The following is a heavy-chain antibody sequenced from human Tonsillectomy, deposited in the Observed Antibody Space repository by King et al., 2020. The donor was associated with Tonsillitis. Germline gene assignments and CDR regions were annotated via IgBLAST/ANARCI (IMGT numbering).Heavy chain of an antibody. D-gene: IGHD2-2*01. Sequence: VQLVESGGGVVKPGGSLRLSCAVSGFTFSNAWMSWLRQAPGKGREWVGRVHTKDDGGNIDYAAHVKGSFTISRDDSESTLYLQMNSLKAEDTGMYYCTILSTPGGQGTLLTVSS. J-gene: IGHJ1*01. CDR3: TILSTP. V-gene: IGHV3-15*01. CDR2: VHTKDDGGNI. CDR1: GFTFSNAW.